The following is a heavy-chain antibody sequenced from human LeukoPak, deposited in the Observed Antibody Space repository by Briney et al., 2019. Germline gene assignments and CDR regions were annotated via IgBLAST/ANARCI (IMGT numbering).Heavy chain of an antibody. CDR3: ARKYEQT. V-gene: IGHV3-48*02. CDR1: GFTFSSYS. Sequence: GGSLRLSCAASGFTFSSYSMSWVRQAPGKGLEWVSYISSGSDTIYYADSVKGRFTISRDNAKNSLYLQMNSLRDEDTAVNYCARKYEQTWGQGTLVTVSS. J-gene: IGHJ4*02. D-gene: IGHD2-2*01. CDR2: ISSGSDTI.